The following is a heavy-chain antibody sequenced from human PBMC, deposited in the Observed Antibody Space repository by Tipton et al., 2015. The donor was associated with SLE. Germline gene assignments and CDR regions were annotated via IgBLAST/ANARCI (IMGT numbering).Heavy chain of an antibody. Sequence: SLRLSCSASGFTFSSYAMHWVRQAPGKGLEYVSAISSNGGSTYYADSVKGRFTISRDNSKNTLYLQMSSLRAEDTAVYYCVKGIVVVVAAYAFDIWGQGTMVTVSS. CDR2: ISSNGGST. D-gene: IGHD2-15*01. CDR3: VKGIVVVVAAYAFDI. V-gene: IGHV3-64D*08. CDR1: GFTFSSYA. J-gene: IGHJ3*02.